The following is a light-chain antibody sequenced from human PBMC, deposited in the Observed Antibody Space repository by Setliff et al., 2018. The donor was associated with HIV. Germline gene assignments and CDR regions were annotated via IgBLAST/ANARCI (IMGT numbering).Light chain of an antibody. CDR1: GSNIGTNT. CDR2: RDD. CDR3: ATWDASLNAL. V-gene: IGLV1-44*01. Sequence: QSVLTQPPSAYGTPGQRVTISCSGSGSNIGTNTVNWYQQLPGAAPKLLIYRDDQRPSGVPDRFSGSKSGTSASLAISGLQSEDEADYYCATWDASLNALFGGGTKVTVL. J-gene: IGLJ3*02.